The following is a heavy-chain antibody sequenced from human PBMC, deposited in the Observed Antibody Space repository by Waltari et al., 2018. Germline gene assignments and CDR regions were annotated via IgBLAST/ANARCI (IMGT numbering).Heavy chain of an antibody. CDR2: IIPIFGTA. CDR3: ARGLIAAAPRFDY. Sequence: AISWVRQAPGQGLEWMGRIIPIFGTANYAQKFQGRVTITADKSTSTAYMELSSLRSEDTAVYYCARGLIAAAPRFDYWGQGTLVTVSS. J-gene: IGHJ4*02. CDR1: A. D-gene: IGHD6-13*01. V-gene: IGHV1-69*06.